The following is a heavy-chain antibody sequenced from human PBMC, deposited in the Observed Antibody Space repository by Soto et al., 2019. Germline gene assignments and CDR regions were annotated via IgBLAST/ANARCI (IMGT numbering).Heavy chain of an antibody. CDR2: ISSSSSTI. Sequence: GGSLRLSCAASGVTFSSYSMNWVRQAPGKGLEWVSYISSSSSTIYYADSVKGRFTISRDNAKNSLYLQMNSLRDEDTAVYYCARDVHGRSVGYFDYWGQGTLVTVSS. CDR1: GVTFSSYS. CDR3: ARDVHGRSVGYFDY. V-gene: IGHV3-48*02. D-gene: IGHD1-26*01. J-gene: IGHJ4*02.